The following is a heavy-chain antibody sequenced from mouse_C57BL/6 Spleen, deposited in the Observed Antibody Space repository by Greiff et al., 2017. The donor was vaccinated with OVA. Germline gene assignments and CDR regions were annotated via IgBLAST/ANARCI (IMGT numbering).Heavy chain of an antibody. CDR3: ARGGYDYDGEAWFAY. D-gene: IGHD2-4*01. Sequence: EVQLQQSGPELVKPGASVKISCKASGYTFTDYYMNWVKQSHGKSLEWIGDINPNNGGTSYNQKFKGKATLTVDKSSSTAYMELRSLTSEDSAVYYGARGGYDYDGEAWFAYWGQGTLVTVSA. CDR1: GYTFTDYY. J-gene: IGHJ3*01. V-gene: IGHV1-26*01. CDR2: INPNNGGT.